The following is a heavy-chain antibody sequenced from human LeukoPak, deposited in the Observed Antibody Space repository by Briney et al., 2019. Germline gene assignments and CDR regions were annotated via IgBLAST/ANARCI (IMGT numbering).Heavy chain of an antibody. CDR1: GFTFSIYA. D-gene: IGHD3-10*01. CDR2: ISGSGGST. Sequence: GGSLRLSCAASGFTFSIYAMSWVRQAPGKGLEWVSAISGSGGSTYYADSVKGRFTISRDNAKNSLYLQMNSLRAEDTAVYYCASITMVRGVPFDYWGQGTLVTVSS. CDR3: ASITMVRGVPFDY. V-gene: IGHV3-23*01. J-gene: IGHJ4*02.